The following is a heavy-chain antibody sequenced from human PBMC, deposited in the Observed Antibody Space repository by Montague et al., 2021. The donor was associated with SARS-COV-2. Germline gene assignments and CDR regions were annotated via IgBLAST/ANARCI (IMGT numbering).Heavy chain of an antibody. Sequence: SETLSLTCGVYGGSFSDYCWSWIRQPPGKGLEWIGEINHSGSTNYNPSLRSRVTISVDTSKNQFSLKLSAVTAVDTAVYYCARGAPTISMILVVMTGAGWYFDLWGRGTLVTVSS. CDR1: GGSFSDYC. J-gene: IGHJ2*01. V-gene: IGHV4-34*01. CDR3: ARGAPTISMILVVMTGAGWYFDL. CDR2: INHSGST. D-gene: IGHD3-22*01.